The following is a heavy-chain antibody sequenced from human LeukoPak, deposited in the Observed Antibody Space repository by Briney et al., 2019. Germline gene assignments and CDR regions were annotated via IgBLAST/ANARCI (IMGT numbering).Heavy chain of an antibody. CDR3: ARAKPKNMVRGLIMRRESRYYFDY. Sequence: GGSLRLSCATSGFTFSSYPMSWVRQAPGRGLEWVSVISGNIGATYYADSVKGRFTISRDNSKSTLYIQMNSLRAEDTAVYYCARAKPKNMVRGLIMRRESRYYFDYWGQGTLVTVSS. CDR1: GFTFSSYP. D-gene: IGHD3-10*01. CDR2: ISGNIGAT. V-gene: IGHV3-23*01. J-gene: IGHJ4*02.